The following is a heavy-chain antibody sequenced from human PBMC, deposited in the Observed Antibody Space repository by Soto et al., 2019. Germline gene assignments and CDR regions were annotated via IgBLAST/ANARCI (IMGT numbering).Heavy chain of an antibody. CDR3: ARDRLPVPASATRSSWFDP. J-gene: IGHJ5*02. CDR2: IYYSGSA. Sequence: SETLSLTCTVSGGSISSSDYYWGWIRQPPGKGLEWIGNIYYSGSASYNPSLKSRVTISVDTSKNQVSLKLSSVTAADTAVYYCARDRLPVPASATRSSWFDPWGQGTLVTVSS. V-gene: IGHV4-39*02. CDR1: GGSISSSDYY. D-gene: IGHD2-15*01.